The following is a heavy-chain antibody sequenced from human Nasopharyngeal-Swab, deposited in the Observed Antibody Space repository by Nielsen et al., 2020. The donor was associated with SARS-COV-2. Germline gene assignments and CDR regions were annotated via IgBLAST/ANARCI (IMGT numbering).Heavy chain of an antibody. CDR3: ARGRDYGDYVDYFDY. Sequence: PGKGLEWIGEVNHSGGTNYNPSLKSRVTISVDTSKNQFSLKLSSVTAADTAVYYCARGRDYGDYVDYFDYWGQGTRVTVSS. D-gene: IGHD4-17*01. CDR2: VNHSGGT. J-gene: IGHJ4*02. V-gene: IGHV4-34*01.